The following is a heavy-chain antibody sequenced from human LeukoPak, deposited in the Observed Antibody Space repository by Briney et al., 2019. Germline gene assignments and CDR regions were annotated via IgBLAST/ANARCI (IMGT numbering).Heavy chain of an antibody. CDR1: GYTFTGYY. CDR2: INPGGGGT. V-gene: IGHV1-46*01. Sequence: ASVKVSCKASGYTFTGYYMHWVRQAPGQGLEWMGIINPGGGGTSYAQKFQGRVTMTRDTSTSTVYMELSSLRSEDTAVYYCARTFGDYDTTNFDYWGQGTLVTVSS. CDR3: ARTFGDYDTTNFDY. J-gene: IGHJ4*02. D-gene: IGHD4-17*01.